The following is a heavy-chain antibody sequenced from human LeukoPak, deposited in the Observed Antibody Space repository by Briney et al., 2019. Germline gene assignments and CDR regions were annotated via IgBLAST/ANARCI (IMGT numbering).Heavy chain of an antibody. Sequence: ASVKVSCKASGGTFSSYAISWVRQASGQGLEWMGRIIPILGIANYAQKFQGRVTITADKSTSTAYMELSSLRSEDTAVYYCVLKLGGTWNYYYYGMDVWGQGTTVTVSS. J-gene: IGHJ6*02. D-gene: IGHD2-15*01. V-gene: IGHV1-69*04. CDR1: GGTFSSYA. CDR3: VLKLGGTWNYYYYGMDV. CDR2: IIPILGIA.